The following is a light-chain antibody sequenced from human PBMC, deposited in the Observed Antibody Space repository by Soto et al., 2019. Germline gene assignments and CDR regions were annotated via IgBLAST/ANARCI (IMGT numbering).Light chain of an antibody. Sequence: LTQPPSASGTPGQRVVISCSGSSSNIGSNAVNWYQQLPGTAPKLLIYSNDHRPSGVPDRFSGSKSGTSASLAISGLQSEDEAGYYCAAWDDSLTGPVFGGGTKVTVL. J-gene: IGLJ2*01. CDR3: AAWDDSLTGPV. CDR1: SSNIGSNA. V-gene: IGLV1-44*01. CDR2: SND.